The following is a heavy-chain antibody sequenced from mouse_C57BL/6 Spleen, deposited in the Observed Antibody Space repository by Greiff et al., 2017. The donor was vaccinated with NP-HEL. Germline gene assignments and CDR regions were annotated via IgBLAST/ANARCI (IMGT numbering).Heavy chain of an antibody. V-gene: IGHV5-4*01. CDR1: GFTFSSYA. D-gene: IGHD6-1*01. J-gene: IGHJ1*03. CDR2: ISDGGSYT. Sequence: EVHLVESGGGLVKPGGSLKLSCAASGFTFSSYAMSWVRQTPEKRLEWVATISDGGSYTYYPDNVKGGFTISRDNAKNNLYLQMSHLKSEDTAMYYCASASGDWYFDVWGTGTTVTVSS. CDR3: ASASGDWYFDV.